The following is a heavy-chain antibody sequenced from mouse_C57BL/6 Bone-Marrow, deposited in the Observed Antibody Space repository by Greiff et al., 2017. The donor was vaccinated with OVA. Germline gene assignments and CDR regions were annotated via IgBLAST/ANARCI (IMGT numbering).Heavy chain of an antibody. CDR3: TTSYGDYVVAY. D-gene: IGHD2-13*01. V-gene: IGHV14-1*01. CDR1: GYTITDYY. Sequence: VQLKESGAELVRPGASVKLSCTASGYTITDYYMHWVKQRPEQGLEWIGRIAPEDGDTEYAPKFQGKATMTADTSSNTAYLQLSSLTSEDTAVYYSTTSYGDYVVAYWGQGTLVTVSA. J-gene: IGHJ3*01. CDR2: IAPEDGDT.